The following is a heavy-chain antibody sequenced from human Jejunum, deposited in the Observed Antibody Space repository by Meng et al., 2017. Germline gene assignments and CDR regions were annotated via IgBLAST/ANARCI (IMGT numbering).Heavy chain of an antibody. Sequence: EVQLVESGGGLVQPGGSLRLSCATSGVTFSSYSMNWVSQAPGKGLEWVSCISSSSSYIYYADSMKGRFTISRDNAKNLLYLQMNSLRAEDTAVYYCARALGGDLDSWGQGTLVTVSS. CDR3: ARALGGDLDS. CDR2: ISSSSSYI. J-gene: IGHJ4*02. V-gene: IGHV3-21*01. CDR1: GVTFSSYS. D-gene: IGHD5-24*01.